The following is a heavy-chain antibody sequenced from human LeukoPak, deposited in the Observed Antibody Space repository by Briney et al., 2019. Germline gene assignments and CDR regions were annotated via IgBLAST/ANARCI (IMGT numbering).Heavy chain of an antibody. Sequence: RGESLKISCKGSGYSFTSSWIGWVRQMPGKGLEWMGIIYPGDSDTRYSPSFQGQVTISADKSISTAYLQWSSLKASDTAMYYCASQLAAAGSYFDYWGQGTLVTVSS. CDR1: GYSFTSSW. V-gene: IGHV5-51*01. CDR2: IYPGDSDT. J-gene: IGHJ4*02. D-gene: IGHD6-13*01. CDR3: ASQLAAAGSYFDY.